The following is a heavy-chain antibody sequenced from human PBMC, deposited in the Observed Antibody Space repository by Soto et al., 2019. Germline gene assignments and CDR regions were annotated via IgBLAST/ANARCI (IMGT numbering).Heavy chain of an antibody. J-gene: IGHJ5*02. Sequence: ASVKVSCKASGYTFTSYGISWVRQAPGQGLEWMGWISAYNGNTNYAQKLQGRVTMTTDTSTSTAYMELRSLRSDDTAVYYCARGNLWFGEFLHNWFDPWGQGTLVTVSS. CDR3: ARGNLWFGEFLHNWFDP. CDR2: ISAYNGNT. CDR1: GYTFTSYG. D-gene: IGHD3-10*01. V-gene: IGHV1-18*01.